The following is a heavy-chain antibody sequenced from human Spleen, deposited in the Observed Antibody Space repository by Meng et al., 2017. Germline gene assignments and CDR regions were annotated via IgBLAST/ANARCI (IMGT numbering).Heavy chain of an antibody. J-gene: IGHJ4*02. D-gene: IGHD5-12*01. CDR2: INHSGST. CDR3: ARSQGPYSGYDLNY. V-gene: IGHV4-34*01. Sequence: QVQLQQWGAGLLKPSETLSLTCAVYGGSFSGYYWSWIRQPPGKGLEWIREINHSGSTNYNPSLKSRVTISVDTSKNQFSLKLSSVTAADTAVYYCARSQGPYSGYDLNYWGQGSLVTVSS. CDR1: GGSFSGYY.